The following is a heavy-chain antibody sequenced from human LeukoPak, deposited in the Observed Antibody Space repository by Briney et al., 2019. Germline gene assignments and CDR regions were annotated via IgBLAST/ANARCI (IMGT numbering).Heavy chain of an antibody. CDR1: GYTFSNFG. V-gene: IGHV1-18*01. CDR2: ISGNNDNP. CDR3: ARDGTSTDDY. D-gene: IGHD2-2*01. Sequence: WASVKVSCKASGYTFSNFGISWVRQAPGQGREWMGWISGNNDNPNYGQKFQGRFTVTTDSSTSTAYMELRDLRSDDTAVYYCARDGTSTDDYWGQGTLVTVSS. J-gene: IGHJ4*02.